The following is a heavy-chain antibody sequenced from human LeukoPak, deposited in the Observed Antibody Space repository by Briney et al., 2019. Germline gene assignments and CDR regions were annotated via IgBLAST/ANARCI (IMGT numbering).Heavy chain of an antibody. CDR1: GYTFSSYG. Sequence: ASVKVSCKASGYTFSSYGFSWVRQAPGQGLEWMGWINAYNGDTNYAQNLQGRVTMTTDTSTSTAYMELRSLRSDDTAVYYCARRQGTTLNFDYWGQGTLVTVSS. CDR3: ARRQGTTLNFDY. D-gene: IGHD1-1*01. J-gene: IGHJ4*02. CDR2: INAYNGDT. V-gene: IGHV1-18*01.